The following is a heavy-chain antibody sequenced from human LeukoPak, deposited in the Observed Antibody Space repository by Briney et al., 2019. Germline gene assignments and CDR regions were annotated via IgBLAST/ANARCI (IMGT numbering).Heavy chain of an antibody. Sequence: PSETLSLTCTVSGGSISSYYWSWIRQPPGKGLEWIGYIYYSGSTNYNPSLKSRVTISVDTSKNQFSLKLSSVTAADTAVYYCARGGYDILTGYEFDYWGQGTLVTVSS. CDR1: GGSISSYY. J-gene: IGHJ4*02. CDR3: ARGGYDILTGYEFDY. D-gene: IGHD3-9*01. CDR2: IYYSGST. V-gene: IGHV4-59*01.